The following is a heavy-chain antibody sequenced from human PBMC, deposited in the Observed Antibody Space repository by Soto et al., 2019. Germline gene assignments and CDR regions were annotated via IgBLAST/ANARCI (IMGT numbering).Heavy chain of an antibody. J-gene: IGHJ6*02. CDR2: INPNSGGT. CDR3: ARGPYYYGSGSYPPGDYYGMDV. Sequence: ASVKVSCKASGYTFTGYYMHWVRQAPGQGLEWMGWINPNSGGTNYAQKFQGWVTMTRDTSISTAYMERGRLGSDDTAVYYCARGPYYYGSGSYPPGDYYGMDVWGQGTTVTVSS. D-gene: IGHD3-10*01. CDR1: GYTFTGYY. V-gene: IGHV1-2*04.